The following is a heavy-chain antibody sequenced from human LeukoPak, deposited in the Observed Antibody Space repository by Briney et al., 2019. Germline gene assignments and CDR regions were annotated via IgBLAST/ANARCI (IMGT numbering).Heavy chain of an antibody. J-gene: IGHJ3*02. CDR2: ISPSGGST. V-gene: IGHV1-46*01. Sequence: GASVKVSCKAFGYTFTSNYMHWVRQAPGQGPEWMGVISPSGGSTTYAQKFQGRVTLTRDMSTSTDYLELSSLRSEDTAVYYCARVFYYDSSGYYDAFDIWGQGTMVTVSS. CDR1: GYTFTSNY. D-gene: IGHD3-22*01. CDR3: ARVFYYDSSGYYDAFDI.